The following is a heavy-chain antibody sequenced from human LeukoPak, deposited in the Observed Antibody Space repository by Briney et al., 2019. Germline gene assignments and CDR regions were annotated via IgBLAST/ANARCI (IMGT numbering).Heavy chain of an antibody. CDR1: GFTFSSYW. Sequence: GGSLRLSCAASGFTFSSYWMSWVRQAPGKGLEWVANIKQDGSEKYYVDSVKGRFTISRDNAKNSLYLQMNSLRAEDTAVYYCAKDGPDSSGYYQIDYWGQGTLVTVSS. D-gene: IGHD3-22*01. CDR3: AKDGPDSSGYYQIDY. J-gene: IGHJ4*02. V-gene: IGHV3-7*03. CDR2: IKQDGSEK.